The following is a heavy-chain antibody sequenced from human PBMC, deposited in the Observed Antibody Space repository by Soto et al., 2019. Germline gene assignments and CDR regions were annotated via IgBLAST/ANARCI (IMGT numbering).Heavy chain of an antibody. CDR2: ISKSSAYI. CDR1: GFTFSDYS. J-gene: IGHJ6*02. CDR3: ARDGASYSSYWYNYYGMDV. Sequence: EVQLVESGGGLVKPGGSLRLSCTGSGFTFSDYSMNWVRLAPGKGLEWVSSISKSSAYIFHADSVKGRFTISRDNAKNILYLHRNSVRAEDTAVYYCARDGASYSSYWYNYYGMDVWGQGTTVTVSS. D-gene: IGHD6-19*01. V-gene: IGHV3-21*01.